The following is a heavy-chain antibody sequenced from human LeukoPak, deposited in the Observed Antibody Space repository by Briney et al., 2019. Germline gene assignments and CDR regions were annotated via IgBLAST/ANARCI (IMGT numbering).Heavy chain of an antibody. V-gene: IGHV1-69*13. Sequence: GASVKVSCKASGGTFSSYAISWVRQAPGQGLEWMGGVIPIFGTANYAQKFQGRVTITADESTGTAYMELSSLRSEDTAVYYCARDGRGSSGHDWGQGTLVTVSS. CDR2: VIPIFGTA. J-gene: IGHJ4*02. CDR1: GGTFSSYA. CDR3: ARDGRGSSGHD. D-gene: IGHD3-22*01.